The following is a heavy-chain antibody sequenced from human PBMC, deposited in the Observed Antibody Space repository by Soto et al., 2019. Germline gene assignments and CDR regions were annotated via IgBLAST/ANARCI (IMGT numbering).Heavy chain of an antibody. CDR1: GGSISSSSYY. CDR3: ARHEMVRGVITDHDAFDI. J-gene: IGHJ3*02. CDR2: IYYSGST. D-gene: IGHD3-10*01. V-gene: IGHV4-39*01. Sequence: QLQLQESGPGLVKPSETLSLTCTVSGGSISSSSYYWGWIRQPPGKGLEWIGSIYYSGSTYYNPSLKSRVTRSVDTSKNQFSRTLSSVTAADTAVYYCARHEMVRGVITDHDAFDIWGQGTMVTVSS.